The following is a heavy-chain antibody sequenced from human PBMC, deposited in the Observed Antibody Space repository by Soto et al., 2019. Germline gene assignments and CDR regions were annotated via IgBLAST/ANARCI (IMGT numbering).Heavy chain of an antibody. CDR1: GFTFSGYA. CDR2: ISGGGDAT. J-gene: IGHJ2*01. CDR3: ARKVSGSTGRPDLWYFDL. D-gene: IGHD3-10*01. Sequence: EVQLLDSGGGLVQPGGSLRLSCAASGFTFSGYALTWVRQAPGKGLEWVSAISGGGDATFYADSVKGRFTISRDNSKNTLYLQMNALRAEDTAVYYCARKVSGSTGRPDLWYFDLWGRGTLVTVSP. V-gene: IGHV3-23*01.